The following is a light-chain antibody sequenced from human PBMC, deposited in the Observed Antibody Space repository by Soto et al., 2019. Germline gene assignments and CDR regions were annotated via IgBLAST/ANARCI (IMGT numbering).Light chain of an antibody. Sequence: QSVLTQPPSVSGSPGQSVTISCTGTSSDVGSYNRVSWYQQPPGTAPKLMIYEVSNRPSGVPDRFSGSKSGNTASLTISWLQAEDEADYYCSSYTTSSPYVFGTGTKVTV. CDR3: SSYTTSSPYV. CDR1: SSDVGSYNR. V-gene: IGLV2-18*02. J-gene: IGLJ1*01. CDR2: EVS.